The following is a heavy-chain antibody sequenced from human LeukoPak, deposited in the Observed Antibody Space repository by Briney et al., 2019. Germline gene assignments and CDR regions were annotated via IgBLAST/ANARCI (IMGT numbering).Heavy chain of an antibody. V-gene: IGHV4-31*11. CDR1: GDSISNRIYY. CDR3: ASTRIAAAGAGAYYFDN. J-gene: IGHJ4*02. CDR2: IYYNVST. D-gene: IGHD6-13*01. Sequence: SESLSLTCAVSGDSISNRIYYCSCIRQHPGKFLGWIIHIYYNVSTYYNPSLKSRPTLPENTSKNQFSLKWTSVTAATTAVYYWASTRIAAAGAGAYYFDNWGEGTQVTVSS.